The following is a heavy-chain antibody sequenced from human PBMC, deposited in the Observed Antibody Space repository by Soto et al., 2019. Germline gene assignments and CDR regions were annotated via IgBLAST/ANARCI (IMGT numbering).Heavy chain of an antibody. Sequence: ASVKVSCKASGYTFTGYYMHWVRQAPGQGLEWMGWINPNSGGTNYAQKFQGRVTMTRDTSISTAYMELSRLRSDDTAVYYCARLRITARLYGMDVWGQGTTVTVSS. D-gene: IGHD6-6*01. CDR3: ARLRITARLYGMDV. V-gene: IGHV1-2*02. J-gene: IGHJ6*02. CDR2: INPNSGGT. CDR1: GYTFTGYY.